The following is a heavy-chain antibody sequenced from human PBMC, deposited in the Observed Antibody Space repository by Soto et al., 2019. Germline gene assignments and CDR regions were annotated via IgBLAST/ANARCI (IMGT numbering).Heavy chain of an antibody. V-gene: IGHV3-21*01. D-gene: IGHD6-6*01. CDR3: ARDRPGFDP. J-gene: IGHJ5*02. CDR1: GFTFSTYS. Sequence: PGGSLRLSCAASGFTFSTYSLNWVRQAPGKGLEWVSSISSSDSYIYHADSVKGRFTISRDNDKNSLYLQMNSLRAEDTAVYYCARDRPGFDPWGQGTLVTVSS. CDR2: ISSSDSYI.